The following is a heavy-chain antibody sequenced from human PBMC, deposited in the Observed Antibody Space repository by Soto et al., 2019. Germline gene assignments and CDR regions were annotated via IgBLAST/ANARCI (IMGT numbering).Heavy chain of an antibody. D-gene: IGHD2-15*01. V-gene: IGHV4-31*03. CDR3: RIGGSGSFDY. J-gene: IGHJ4*02. CDR1: GGSISSGGYY. CDR2: IYYSGST. Sequence: QVQLQESGPGLVKPSQTLSLTCTVSGGSISSGGYYWSWIRQHPGKGLEWIGYIYYSGSTYYNPCLKSRVTISVDTSKNQFSLKLSSVTAEDTAVYYCRIGGSGSFDYWGQGTLVTVSS.